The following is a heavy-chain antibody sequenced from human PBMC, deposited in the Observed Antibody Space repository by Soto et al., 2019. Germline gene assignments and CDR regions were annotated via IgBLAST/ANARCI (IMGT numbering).Heavy chain of an antibody. Sequence: GASVKVSCKDSGGTLSIYTIIWVRQDTGQGLEWMGWISAYNGNTNYAQKLQGRVTMTTDTSTSTAYMELRSLRSDDTAVYYCATSAPITMIVGPHRQWANRFDPWGQGTLVTVS. CDR3: ATSAPITMIVGPHRQWANRFDP. CDR2: ISAYNGNT. V-gene: IGHV1-18*01. CDR1: GGTLSIYT. J-gene: IGHJ5*02. D-gene: IGHD3-22*01.